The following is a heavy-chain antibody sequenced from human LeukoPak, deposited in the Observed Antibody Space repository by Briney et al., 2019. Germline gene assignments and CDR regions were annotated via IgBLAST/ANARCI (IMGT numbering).Heavy chain of an antibody. V-gene: IGHV5-51*01. CDR1: GYIFTNYC. CDR2: IYPGDSDT. Sequence: GESLKISCKGSGYIFTNYCIGWVRQMPGKGLEWMGIIYPGDSDTRYSPSFQGQVTISADKSLTAAYLQWTSLKASDTAMYYCARSWVAGYGTVLDYWGQGTLVTVSS. D-gene: IGHD6-19*01. J-gene: IGHJ4*02. CDR3: ARSWVAGYGTVLDY.